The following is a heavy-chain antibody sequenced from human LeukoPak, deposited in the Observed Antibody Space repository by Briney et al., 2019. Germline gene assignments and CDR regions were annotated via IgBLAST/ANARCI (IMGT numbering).Heavy chain of an antibody. V-gene: IGHV3-48*02. J-gene: IGHJ4*02. CDR2: ISSGSGTI. CDR1: GFTFSSHS. CDR3: AREAIKDY. Sequence: GGSLRLSCEVSGFTFSSHSMNWVRQAPGKGLEWVSYISSGSGTIYYADSVKGRFNIARDDAKNSLYLQMSSLRDEDTAVYYCAREAIKDYWGQGTLVTVSS.